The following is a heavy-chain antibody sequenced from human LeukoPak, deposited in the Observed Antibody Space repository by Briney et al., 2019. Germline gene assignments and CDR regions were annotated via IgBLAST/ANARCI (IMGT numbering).Heavy chain of an antibody. CDR2: IITIFGTA. V-gene: IGHV1-69*05. CDR1: GGTFSSYA. J-gene: IGHJ5*02. D-gene: IGHD3-22*01. Sequence: SVTLSCKASGGTFSSYAISWVRKGHGQGLEWMGGIITIFGTATYAQKFQGRVTITTDQSTSTAYMELSSLRSEHTAVYYCARGGGPLYYYDSSGYSNWFDPWGQGTLVTVSS. CDR3: ARGGGPLYYYDSSGYSNWFDP.